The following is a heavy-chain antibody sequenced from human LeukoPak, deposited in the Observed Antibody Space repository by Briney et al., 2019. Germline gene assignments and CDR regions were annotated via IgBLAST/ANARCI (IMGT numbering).Heavy chain of an antibody. CDR3: AREKIVVKEFDY. CDR1: GGSISTSNYY. D-gene: IGHD3-22*01. CDR2: IYYSGST. V-gene: IGHV4-39*07. J-gene: IGHJ4*02. Sequence: SETLSLTCTVSGGSISTSNYYWGWIRQPPGKGLEWIGSIYYSGSTYYNPSLKSRVTISVDTSKNQFSLKLSSVTAADTAVYYCAREKIVVKEFDYWGQGTLVTVSS.